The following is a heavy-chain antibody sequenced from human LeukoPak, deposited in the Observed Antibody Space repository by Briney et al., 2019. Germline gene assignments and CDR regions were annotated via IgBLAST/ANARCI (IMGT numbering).Heavy chain of an antibody. CDR3: AKDIADYDILTGYLGNDAFDI. V-gene: IGHV3-9*01. CDR1: GFTFDDYA. D-gene: IGHD3-9*01. J-gene: IGHJ3*02. Sequence: GGSLRLSCAASGFTFDDYAMHWVRQAPGKGLEWVSGISWNSGSIGYADSVKGRFTISRDNAKNSLYLQMNSLRAEDTALYYCAKDIADYDILTGYLGNDAFDIWGQGTMVTVSP. CDR2: ISWNSGSI.